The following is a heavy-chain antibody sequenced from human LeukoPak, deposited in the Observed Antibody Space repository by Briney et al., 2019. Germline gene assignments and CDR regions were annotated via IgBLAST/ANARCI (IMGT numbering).Heavy chain of an antibody. J-gene: IGHJ4*02. CDR1: GYTFTASY. CDR3: ARDRGPDWWGNFDY. V-gene: IGHV1-2*02. D-gene: IGHD3-16*01. CDR2: INPNSGGT. Sequence: ASVKDSCKASGYTFTASYIHWVRQAPGQGLEWMGWINPNSGGTHYAQNFQGRVTMTRDTYTNTVYMELSRLKADDTAVYSCARDRGPDWWGNFDYWGQGTLVTVSS.